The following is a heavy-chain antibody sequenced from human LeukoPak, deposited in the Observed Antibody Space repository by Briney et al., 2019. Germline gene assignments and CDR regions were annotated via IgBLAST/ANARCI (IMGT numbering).Heavy chain of an antibody. CDR2: IKSKTDGGTT. CDR3: TTDFLEAAAAGTNY. CDR1: GFTFSNAW. V-gene: IGHV3-15*01. Sequence: IPGGSLRLSCAASGFTFSNAWMSWVRQAPGKGLEWVGRIKSKTDGGTTDYAAPVKGRFTISRDDSKNTPYLQMNSLKTEDTAVYYCTTDFLEAAAAGTNYWGQGTLVTVSS. J-gene: IGHJ4*02. D-gene: IGHD6-13*01.